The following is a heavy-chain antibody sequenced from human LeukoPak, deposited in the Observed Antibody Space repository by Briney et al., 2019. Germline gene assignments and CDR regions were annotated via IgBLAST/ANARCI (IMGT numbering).Heavy chain of an antibody. Sequence: PGGSLRLSCAATGFTFSSYSMNWVRQAPGKGLEWVSSISSSSSYIYYAGSVKGRFTISRDNAKNSLYLQMNSLRAEDTAVYYCARGVVVSSSYFDYGGQGTLVTVSS. D-gene: IGHD3-22*01. J-gene: IGHJ4*02. CDR2: ISSSSSYI. CDR1: GFTFSSYS. CDR3: ARGVVVSSSYFDY. V-gene: IGHV3-21*01.